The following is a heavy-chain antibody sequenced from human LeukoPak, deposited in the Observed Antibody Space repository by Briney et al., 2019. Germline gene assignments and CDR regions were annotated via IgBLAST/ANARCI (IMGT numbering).Heavy chain of an antibody. D-gene: IGHD3-10*01. CDR1: GGSISSYY. J-gene: IGHJ3*02. CDR2: IYYSGST. Sequence: SETLSLTCTVSGGSISSYYWSWIRQPPGKGLEWIGYIYYSGSTNYNPSLKSRVTISVDTSENQFSLKLSSVTAADTAVYYCAKRSGSYSEDAFDIWGQGTMVTVSS. V-gene: IGHV4-59*01. CDR3: AKRSGSYSEDAFDI.